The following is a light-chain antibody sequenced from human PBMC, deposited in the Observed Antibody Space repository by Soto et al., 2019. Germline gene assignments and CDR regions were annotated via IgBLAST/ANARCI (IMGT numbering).Light chain of an antibody. CDR2: NAY. Sequence: EIVMTQSPASLSESPGESVTLSCRASQGVATTLAWYRQQPGQAPRLLIYNAYIRASGVPARFSGSGSGTEFTLTISSLQSEDFAVYYCQHYKTWPLAFGGGTKVEIK. CDR3: QHYKTWPLA. CDR1: QGVATT. V-gene: IGKV3-15*01. J-gene: IGKJ4*01.